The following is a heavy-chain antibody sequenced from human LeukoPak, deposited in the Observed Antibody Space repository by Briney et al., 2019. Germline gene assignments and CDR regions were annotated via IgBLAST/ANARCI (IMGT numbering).Heavy chain of an antibody. CDR3: TRSSAAAGYFQH. D-gene: IGHD6-13*01. V-gene: IGHV3-49*04. J-gene: IGHJ1*01. CDR2: IRSKAYGGTT. Sequence: PGGSLRLSCTASGFTFCDYAMSWVRQAPGKGLEGVGFIRSKAYGGTTEYAASVKGIFTISRDHSKSIAYLQMNSLKTEDTAVYYCTRSSAAAGYFQHWGQGTLVTVSS. CDR1: GFTFCDYA.